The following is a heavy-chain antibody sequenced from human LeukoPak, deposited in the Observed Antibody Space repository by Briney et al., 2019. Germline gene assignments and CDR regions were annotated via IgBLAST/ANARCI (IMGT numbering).Heavy chain of an antibody. CDR2: IIPIFGTA. D-gene: IGHD3-22*01. V-gene: IGHV1-69*05. Sequence: SVKVSCKASGGTFSNYAISWVRQAPGQGLEWMGRIIPIFGTANYAQKFQGRVTITTDESTSTAYMELSSLRSEDTAVYYCARDYGSGYPFDYWGQGTLVTVSS. CDR1: GGTFSNYA. J-gene: IGHJ4*02. CDR3: ARDYGSGYPFDY.